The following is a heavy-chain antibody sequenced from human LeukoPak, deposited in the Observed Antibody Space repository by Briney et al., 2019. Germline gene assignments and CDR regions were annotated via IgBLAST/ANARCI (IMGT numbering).Heavy chain of an antibody. D-gene: IGHD3-9*01. J-gene: IGHJ4*02. CDR3: VLADILTGYYGVDY. CDR2: ISASDGNT. CDR1: GYTFSNYG. Sequence: GASVKVSCKASGYTFSNYGFSWVRQAPGQGLEWMGWISASDGNTNYAQKFQGRVTMTTDTSTSTAYMELRSLRSDDTAVYYCVLADILTGYYGVDYWGQGTLVTVSS. V-gene: IGHV1-18*01.